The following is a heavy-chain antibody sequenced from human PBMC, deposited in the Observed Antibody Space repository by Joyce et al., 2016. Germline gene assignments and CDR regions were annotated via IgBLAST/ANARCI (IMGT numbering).Heavy chain of an antibody. CDR2: MSSDGSNK. CDR1: GFSVSQFS. J-gene: IGHJ5*02. D-gene: IGHD4-17*01. V-gene: IGHV3-30-3*01. CDR3: ARGTTVTRMGNWFDP. Sequence: QVQLVESGGGVGQPGRSLTLSCAASGFSVSQFSMVWIRLAPGKRREWAAVMSSDGSNKCYTDSTNGRFIISRDNSKNTLNLQMTGLRSDDTGVYYCARGTTVTRMGNWFDPWGQGTLVTVSS.